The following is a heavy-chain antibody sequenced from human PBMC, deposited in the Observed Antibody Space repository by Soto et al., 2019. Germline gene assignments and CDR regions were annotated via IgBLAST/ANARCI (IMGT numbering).Heavy chain of an antibody. D-gene: IGHD2-15*01. J-gene: IGHJ6*02. CDR2: ISGSGGST. CDR1: GFTFSGYA. V-gene: IGHV3-23*01. Sequence: PGGSLRLSCAASGFTFSGYAMSWVRQAPGKGLEWVSAISGSGGSTYYADSVKGRFTISRDNSKNTLYLQMNSLRAEDTAVYYCAKSGGAATPHYYYGMDVWGQGTTVTVSS. CDR3: AKSGGAATPHYYYGMDV.